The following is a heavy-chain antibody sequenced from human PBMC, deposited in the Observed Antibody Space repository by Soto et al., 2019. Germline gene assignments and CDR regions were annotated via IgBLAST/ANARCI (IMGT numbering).Heavy chain of an antibody. J-gene: IGHJ4*02. D-gene: IGHD1-26*01. Sequence: QVQLQESGPGLVKPSQTLSLTCTVSGGSISSGGYYWSWIRQHPGKGLEWIGYIYYTGSTYYNPSLKSRITISVDTSKNHFSLKLNSVTAADTAVYYCARDSGSLDVDSWGQGTLVTVSS. CDR2: IYYTGST. V-gene: IGHV4-31*03. CDR1: GGSISSGGYY. CDR3: ARDSGSLDVDS.